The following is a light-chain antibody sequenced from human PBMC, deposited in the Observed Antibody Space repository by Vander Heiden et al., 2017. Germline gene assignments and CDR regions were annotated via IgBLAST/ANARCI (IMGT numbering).Light chain of an antibody. CDR2: DAS. Sequence: DIQMTQSPSTLSASVGDRVTITCRAGQSINNYLAWYQQKPGKGPKLLIFDASNLEGGVPSRFSGSGSGTEFTLTINSLQPDDFATYYCQQYPSSSPWTFGQGTKVEIK. CDR1: QSINNY. CDR3: QQYPSSSPWT. J-gene: IGKJ1*01. V-gene: IGKV1-5*01.